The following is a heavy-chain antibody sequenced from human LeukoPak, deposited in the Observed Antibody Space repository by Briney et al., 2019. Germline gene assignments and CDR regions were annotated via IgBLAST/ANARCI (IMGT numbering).Heavy chain of an antibody. J-gene: IGHJ4*02. CDR2: IYYSGST. V-gene: IGHV4-39*01. Sequence: SETLSLTCTVSGGSISSSSYYWGWVRQPPGKGLEWIGSIYYSGSTYYNPSLKSRVTISVDTSKNQFSLKLSSETAADTAVYYCARHFRSAREMATNIFDYWGQGTLVTVSS. D-gene: IGHD5-24*01. CDR1: GGSISSSSYY. CDR3: ARHFRSAREMATNIFDY.